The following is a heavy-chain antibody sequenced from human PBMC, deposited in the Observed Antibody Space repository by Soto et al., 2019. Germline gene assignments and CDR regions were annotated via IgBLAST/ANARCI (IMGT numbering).Heavy chain of an antibody. J-gene: IGHJ6*02. CDR2: IIPIFGTA. Sequence: ASVKVSCKASGGTFSSYAISWVRQAPGQGLEWMGGIIPIFGTANYAQKFQGRVTITADESTSTAYMELSSLRSEDTAVYYCARERYQVLSDGMDVWGQGTSVTVSS. D-gene: IGHD2-8*01. V-gene: IGHV1-69*13. CDR3: ARERYQVLSDGMDV. CDR1: GGTFSSYA.